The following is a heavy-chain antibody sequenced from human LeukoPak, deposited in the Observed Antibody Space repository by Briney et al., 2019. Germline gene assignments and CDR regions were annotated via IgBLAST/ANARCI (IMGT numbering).Heavy chain of an antibody. CDR1: GGSFSGYY. CDR3: ARVTGYVMEDYFDY. J-gene: IGHJ4*02. CDR2: INHSGST. Sequence: ASETLSLTCAVYGGSFSGYYWSWIRQPPGKGLEWIGEINHSGSTNYNPSLKSRVTISVDTSKNQFSLKLSSVAAADTAVYYCARVTGYVMEDYFDYWGQGTLVTVSS. V-gene: IGHV4-34*01. D-gene: IGHD6-13*01.